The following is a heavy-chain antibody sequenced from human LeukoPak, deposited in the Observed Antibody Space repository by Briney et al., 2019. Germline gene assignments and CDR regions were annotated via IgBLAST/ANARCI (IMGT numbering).Heavy chain of an antibody. Sequence: PGGSLRLSCAASGFTFSSYWMSWVRQAPGKGLEWVANIKQDGSEKYYVDSVKGRFTISRDNAKNSLYLQMNSLRAEDTAVYYCARDRGVDLKTYDSSAYYKGDAFDIWGQGTMLTVSS. CDR3: ARDRGVDLKTYDSSAYYKGDAFDI. CDR1: GFTFSSYW. D-gene: IGHD3-22*01. CDR2: IKQDGSEK. J-gene: IGHJ3*02. V-gene: IGHV3-7*01.